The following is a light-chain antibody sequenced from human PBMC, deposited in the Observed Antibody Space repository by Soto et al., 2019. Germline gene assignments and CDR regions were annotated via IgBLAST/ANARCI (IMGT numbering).Light chain of an antibody. V-gene: IGKV3-11*01. CDR2: DAS. Sequence: IVLTQSPATLSLSPGERATLSCRASQSVSSYLAWYQQKPGQAPRLLIYDASNRATGIPARFSGSGSGTDFTLTISSLEPEDFAAYYCQQRSNWPITFGQGTRLEI. CDR1: QSVSSY. CDR3: QQRSNWPIT. J-gene: IGKJ5*01.